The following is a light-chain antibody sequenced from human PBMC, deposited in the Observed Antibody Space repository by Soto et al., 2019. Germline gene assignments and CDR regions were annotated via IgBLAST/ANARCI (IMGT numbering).Light chain of an antibody. CDR1: QSVSSN. Sequence: EIVMTQSPATLSVSTGERATLSCRASQSVSSNLAWYQQKPGQAPRLLIYGASTRATGIPARFSGSGSGTEFTLTISSLQSEHFAVYYCQQYNNWSFGGGTK. J-gene: IGKJ4*01. CDR3: QQYNNWS. CDR2: GAS. V-gene: IGKV3-15*01.